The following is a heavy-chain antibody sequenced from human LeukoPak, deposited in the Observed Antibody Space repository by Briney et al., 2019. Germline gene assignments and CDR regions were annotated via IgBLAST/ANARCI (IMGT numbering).Heavy chain of an antibody. CDR1: GGSISSGDYY. CDR2: IYYSGST. V-gene: IGHV4-31*03. Sequence: SETLSLTCTVSGGSISSGDYYWSWIRQHPGKGLEWIGYIYYSGSTYYTPSLKSRVTISVDTSKNQFSLKLSSVTAEDTAVYYCARSDWFDPWGQGTLVTVSS. CDR3: ARSDWFDP. J-gene: IGHJ5*02.